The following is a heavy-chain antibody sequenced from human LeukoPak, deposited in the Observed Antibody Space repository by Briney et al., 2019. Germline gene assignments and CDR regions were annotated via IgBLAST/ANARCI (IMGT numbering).Heavy chain of an antibody. V-gene: IGHV4-61*02. CDR1: GGSISSGSYY. CDR3: AREYYDSSGFVN. CDR2: IYTSGST. D-gene: IGHD3-22*01. J-gene: IGHJ4*02. Sequence: SQTLSLTCTVSGGSISSGSYYWSWIRQPAGKGLEWIGRIYTSGSTNYNPSLKSRVTISVDTSKNQFSLKLSSVTAADTAVYYCAREYYDSSGFVNWGQGTLVTVSS.